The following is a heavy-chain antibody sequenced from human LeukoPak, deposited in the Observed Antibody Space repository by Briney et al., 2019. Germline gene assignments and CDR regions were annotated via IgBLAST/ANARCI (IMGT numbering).Heavy chain of an antibody. CDR1: GGSINYDY. D-gene: IGHD4-17*01. V-gene: IGHV4-59*01. Sequence: PSGTLSLTCTVSGGSINYDYWSWIRQPPGKGLEWIGYVFYSGSTNYSPSLRGRVTMSVDTSKNQFSLRLSSLTASDTAVYYCAGYQRTGLSATGLDYWGQGILATVSS. J-gene: IGHJ4*02. CDR2: VFYSGST. CDR3: AGYQRTGLSATGLDY.